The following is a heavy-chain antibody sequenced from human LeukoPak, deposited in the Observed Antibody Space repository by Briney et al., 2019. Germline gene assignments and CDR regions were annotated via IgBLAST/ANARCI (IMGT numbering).Heavy chain of an antibody. Sequence: SGGSLRLSCAASGFTFSSYSMNWVRQAPGKGLEWVSSISSSSSYIYYADSVKGRFTISRDNAKNSLYLQMNSLRTEDMALYYCAKDVSPVVGATNFDYWGQGTLVTVSS. CDR3: AKDVSPVVGATNFDY. D-gene: IGHD2-15*01. CDR2: ISSSSSYI. J-gene: IGHJ4*02. V-gene: IGHV3-21*04. CDR1: GFTFSSYS.